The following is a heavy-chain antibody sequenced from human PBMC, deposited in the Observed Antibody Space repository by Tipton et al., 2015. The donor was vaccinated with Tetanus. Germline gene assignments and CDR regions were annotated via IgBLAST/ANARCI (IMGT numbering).Heavy chain of an antibody. CDR2: ISSTSSNI. J-gene: IGHJ4*02. CDR1: GFTFSAYW. CDR3: AREGRGYGGRLNDY. D-gene: IGHD5-12*01. V-gene: IGHV3-48*02. Sequence: SLRLSCAASGFTFSAYWMSWVRQTPGKGLEWVSYISSTSSNIYYADSVKGRFTVSRDNARNSLHLQMNSLRDEDTAVYYCAREGRGYGGRLNDYWGQGTLVTVSS.